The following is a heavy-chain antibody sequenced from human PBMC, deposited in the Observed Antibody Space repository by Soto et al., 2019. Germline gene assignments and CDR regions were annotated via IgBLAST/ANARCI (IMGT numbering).Heavy chain of an antibody. V-gene: IGHV4-34*01. Sequence: SETLSLTCAVYGGSFSGYYWSWIRQPPGKGLEWIGEINHSGSTNYNPSLKSRVTISVDTSKNQFSLKLSSVTAADTAVYYCARAGGYCSSTSCRNRYYYYGMDVWGQGTTVTVSS. CDR2: INHSGST. J-gene: IGHJ6*02. D-gene: IGHD2-2*01. CDR3: ARAGGYCSSTSCRNRYYYYGMDV. CDR1: GGSFSGYY.